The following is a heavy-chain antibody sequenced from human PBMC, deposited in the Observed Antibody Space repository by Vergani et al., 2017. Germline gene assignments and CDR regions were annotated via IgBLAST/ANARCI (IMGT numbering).Heavy chain of an antibody. CDR2: IYPADSDT. CDR3: TRHTVFVFD. V-gene: IGHV5-51*01. CDR1: EYSFGNYW. Sequence: EVELVQSGPEMRKPGESLKISCKGSEYSFGNYWIGWVRQMPGKGLEWMGIIYPADSDTRYSPSFQGQVTISADKSISTAFLQWDSMKASDTALYDCTRHTVFVFDWCREALVTVSS. D-gene: IGHD3-16*02. J-gene: IGHJ4*02.